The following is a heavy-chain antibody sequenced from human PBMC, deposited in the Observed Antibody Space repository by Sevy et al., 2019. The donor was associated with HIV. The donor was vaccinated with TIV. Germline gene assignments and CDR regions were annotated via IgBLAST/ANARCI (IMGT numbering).Heavy chain of an antibody. V-gene: IGHV3-21*01. Sequence: GGSLRLSCTASGFIFSNYNMNWVRQAPRKGLEWVSYIRSSSNDIYYADSVKGRFTISRDNAKNSLYLQMNSLRAEDTAVYYCARKMELLVPDYWGQGTLVTVSS. CDR3: ARKMELLVPDY. CDR1: GFIFSNYN. CDR2: IRSSSNDI. D-gene: IGHD2-21*02. J-gene: IGHJ4*02.